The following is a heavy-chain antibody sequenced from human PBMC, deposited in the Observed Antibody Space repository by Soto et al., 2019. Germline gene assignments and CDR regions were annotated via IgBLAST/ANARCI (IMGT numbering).Heavy chain of an antibody. J-gene: IGHJ3*02. D-gene: IGHD6-13*01. V-gene: IGHV3-21*01. Sequence: LRLSCAASGFTFSSYSMNWVRQAPGKGLEWVSSISSSSSYIYYADSVKGRFTISRDNAKNSLYLQMNSLRAEDTAVYYCARVGLYSSSWYGAFDIWGQGTMVTVSS. CDR3: ARVGLYSSSWYGAFDI. CDR2: ISSSSSYI. CDR1: GFTFSSYS.